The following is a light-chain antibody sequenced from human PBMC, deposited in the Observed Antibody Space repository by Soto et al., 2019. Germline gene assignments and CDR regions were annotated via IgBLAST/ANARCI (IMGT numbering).Light chain of an antibody. Sequence: GDRVTITCRASQSISTWSAWYQQKPGKAPKLLVYDASSLETGVPSRFSGSGSGTDFTFTISSLQPEDIETYYCQQYDNLPITFGQGTRLDIX. CDR2: DAS. J-gene: IGKJ5*01. CDR3: QQYDNLPIT. V-gene: IGKV1-33*01. CDR1: QSISTW.